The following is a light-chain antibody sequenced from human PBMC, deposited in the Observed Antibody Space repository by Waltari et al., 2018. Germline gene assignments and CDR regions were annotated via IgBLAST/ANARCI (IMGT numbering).Light chain of an antibody. CDR1: QSLVHSDGINY. Sequence: DVVMTQSPLSLSVTLGQPASIPCRSSQSLVHSDGINYLNWFQHRPGQSPRRLIYKASRLESGVPDRFSASGSGTDFTLQISRVEAEDVGVYYCMQGTHWPLYTVGQGTKLEI. J-gene: IGKJ2*01. CDR2: KAS. CDR3: MQGTHWPLYT. V-gene: IGKV2-30*02.